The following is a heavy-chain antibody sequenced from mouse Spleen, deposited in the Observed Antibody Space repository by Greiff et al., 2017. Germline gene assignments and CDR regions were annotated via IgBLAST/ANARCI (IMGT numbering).Heavy chain of an antibody. CDR2: ISSGGSYT. CDR3: ASLDSSGYPY. V-gene: IGHV5-9*02. J-gene: IGHJ3*01. CDR1: GFAFSSYD. Sequence: EVHLVESGGGLVKPGGSLKLSCAASGFAFSSYDMSWVRQTPEKRLEWVATISSGGSYTYYPDSVKGRFTISRDNARNTLYLQMSSLRSEDTALYYCASLDSSGYPYWGQGTLVTVSA. D-gene: IGHD3-2*01.